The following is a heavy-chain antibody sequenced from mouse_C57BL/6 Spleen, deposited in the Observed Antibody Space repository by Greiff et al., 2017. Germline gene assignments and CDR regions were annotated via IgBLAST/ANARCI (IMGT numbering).Heavy chain of an antibody. J-gene: IGHJ2*01. D-gene: IGHD4-1*01. CDR2: ISSGSSTI. V-gene: IGHV5-17*01. CDR1: GFTFSDYG. Sequence: DVHLVESGGGLVKPGGSLKLSCAASGFTFSDYGMHWVRQAPEKGLEWVAYISSGSSTIYYADTVKGRFTISRDNAKNTLFLQMTRPRSEDTAMYYCARGGANWEIDYWGQGTTLTVSS. CDR3: ARGGANWEIDY.